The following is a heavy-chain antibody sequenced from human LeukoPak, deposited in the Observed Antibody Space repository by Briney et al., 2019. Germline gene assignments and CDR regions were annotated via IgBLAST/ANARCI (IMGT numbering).Heavy chain of an antibody. CDR2: IYYTGGT. D-gene: IGHD3-22*01. V-gene: IGHV4-59*01. J-gene: IGHJ4*02. CDR1: GGSISNYY. CDR3: ARFTTYNYDGSTYSSPYYFDY. Sequence: SETLSLTCTVSGGSISNYYWSWIRQPPGKGLEWIGYIYYTGGTNYNPSLKSRVTISADTSKNQFSLKLSSVTAADTAVYYCARFTTYNYDGSTYSSPYYFDYWGQGTLVTVSS.